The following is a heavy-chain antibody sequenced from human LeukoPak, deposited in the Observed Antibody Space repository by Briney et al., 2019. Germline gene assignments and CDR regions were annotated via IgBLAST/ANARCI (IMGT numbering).Heavy chain of an antibody. Sequence: GGSLRLSCAASGFTFNNYIMNWVRQAPGKGLEWVSGISWNSGSIGYADSVKGRFTISRDNAKNSLYLQMNSLRAEDTAVYYCARQRFGELIDYWGQGTLVTVSS. D-gene: IGHD3-10*01. CDR3: ARQRFGELIDY. CDR1: GFTFNNYI. CDR2: ISWNSGSI. V-gene: IGHV3-9*01. J-gene: IGHJ4*02.